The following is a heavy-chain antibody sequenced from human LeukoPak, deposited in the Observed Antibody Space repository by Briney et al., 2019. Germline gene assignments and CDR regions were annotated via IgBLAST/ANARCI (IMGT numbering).Heavy chain of an antibody. CDR3: ARDRYDFWSGYYISYYFDY. V-gene: IGHV1-18*01. CDR2: ISAYNGNT. Sequence: ASVKVSCKASGYTFTSYGISWVRQAPGQGLEWMGWISAYNGNTNYAQKLQGRVTMTTDTSTSTAYMELRSLRSDDTAVYYCARDRYDFWSGYYISYYFDYWGQGTLVTVSS. J-gene: IGHJ4*02. D-gene: IGHD3-3*01. CDR1: GYTFTSYG.